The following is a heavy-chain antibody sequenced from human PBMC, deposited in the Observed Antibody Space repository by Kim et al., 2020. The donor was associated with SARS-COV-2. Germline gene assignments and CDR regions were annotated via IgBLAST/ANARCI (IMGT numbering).Heavy chain of an antibody. CDR3: ARDRFDYLDSGGLDY. Sequence: GGSLRLSCVASGFTFSRSAMHWVRQAPGKGLAWVALISFDGSRIYYADSVKGRLTISRDNSKNTVFLQVTSLRHEDTVVYYCARDRFDYLDSGGLDYWGQGTLVTVSA. CDR2: ISFDGSRI. J-gene: IGHJ4*02. D-gene: IGHD3-10*01. V-gene: IGHV3-30*03. CDR1: GFTFSRSA.